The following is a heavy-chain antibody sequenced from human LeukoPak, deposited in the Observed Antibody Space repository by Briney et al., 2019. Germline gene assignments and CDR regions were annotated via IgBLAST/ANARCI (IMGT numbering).Heavy chain of an antibody. Sequence: GGSLRLSCAASGFTVSSNYMSWVRQAPGKGLEWGSVIYSGGSTYYADSVKGRFTISREYSKNTLYLHMNSLRAEYTAVNYCARITRGYSYGPHSLDYWGQGTLVTVSS. J-gene: IGHJ4*02. V-gene: IGHV3-66*02. CDR1: GFTVSSNY. CDR3: ARITRGYSYGPHSLDY. CDR2: IYSGGST. D-gene: IGHD5-18*01.